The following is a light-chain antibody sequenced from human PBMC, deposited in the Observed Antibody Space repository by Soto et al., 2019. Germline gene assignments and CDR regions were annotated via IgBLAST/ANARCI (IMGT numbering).Light chain of an antibody. CDR3: CSYAGSYTHWV. V-gene: IGLV2-14*01. J-gene: IGLJ3*02. Sequence: QSALTQPASVSGSPGQSITISCTGTSSDVGAYNYVSWYQQHPGKAPKLMIYDVSHRPSGVSHRFSGSKSGNTASLTISGLQAEDEADYYCCSYAGSYTHWVFGGGTQLTVL. CDR1: SSDVGAYNY. CDR2: DVS.